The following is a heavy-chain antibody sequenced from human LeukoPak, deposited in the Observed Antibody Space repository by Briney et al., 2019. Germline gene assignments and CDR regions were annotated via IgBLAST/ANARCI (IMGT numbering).Heavy chain of an antibody. CDR2: IYVGGSA. Sequence: GGSLRLSCAASGFTVSNNYMSWVRQTRGKGLEWGSVIYVGGSAYYADSVKGRFTISGDSSKNTLYLQMNSLRAEDTAVYYCARLKIDGTHFDYWGQGTLVTVSS. J-gene: IGHJ4*02. CDR3: ARLKIDGTHFDY. CDR1: GFTVSNNY. V-gene: IGHV3-53*01. D-gene: IGHD3-9*01.